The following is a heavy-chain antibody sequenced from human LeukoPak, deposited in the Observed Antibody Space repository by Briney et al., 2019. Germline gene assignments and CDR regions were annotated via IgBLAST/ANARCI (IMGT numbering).Heavy chain of an antibody. Sequence: GGSLRLSCAASGFTFSSYGMHWVRQAPGKGLEWVAVISYDGSNKYYADSVKGRFTISRDNSKNTLYLQMNSLRAEDTAVYYCAKDHGGATLDYWGQGTLATVSS. V-gene: IGHV3-30*18. CDR1: GFTFSSYG. CDR3: AKDHGGATLDY. D-gene: IGHD1-26*01. J-gene: IGHJ4*02. CDR2: ISYDGSNK.